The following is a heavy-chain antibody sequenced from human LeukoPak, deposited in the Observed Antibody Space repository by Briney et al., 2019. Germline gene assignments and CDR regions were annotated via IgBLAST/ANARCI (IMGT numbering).Heavy chain of an antibody. V-gene: IGHV3-7*01. J-gene: IGHJ4*02. Sequence: GGSLRLSCVASGFSLSSYWMSWARQAPGKGLEWVANIKQDGSEKDYVDSVKGRFTISRDNAKNSLYLQMNSLRGEDTAVYYCVPHYFDSSGFYHGYWGQGTLVTVSS. D-gene: IGHD3-22*01. CDR1: GFSLSSYW. CDR2: IKQDGSEK. CDR3: VPHYFDSSGFYHGY.